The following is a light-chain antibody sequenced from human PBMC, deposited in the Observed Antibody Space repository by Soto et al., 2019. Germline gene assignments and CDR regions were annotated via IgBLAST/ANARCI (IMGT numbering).Light chain of an antibody. CDR1: QSFNSSY. Sequence: EIVLTQSPGTLSLSPGERATLSCRASQSFNSSYLAWYQQKPGQAPRLLIYDASSRAAGIPDRFSGSWSGTDFSLNGRRLEPEDFAVYFYQHYVNSLWTFGQGTEVEIK. CDR3: QHYVNSLWT. CDR2: DAS. V-gene: IGKV3-20*01. J-gene: IGKJ1*01.